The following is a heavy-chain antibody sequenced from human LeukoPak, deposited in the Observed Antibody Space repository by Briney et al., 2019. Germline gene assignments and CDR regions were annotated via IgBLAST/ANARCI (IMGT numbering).Heavy chain of an antibody. D-gene: IGHD3-10*01. J-gene: IGHJ6*02. CDR2: ISAYNGNT. V-gene: IGHV1-18*01. CDR1: GYTFTSYG. Sequence: ASVKVSCKASGYTFTSYGISWVRQAPGQGLEWMGWISAYNGNTNYAQKLQGRVTMTTDTSTSTAYMELRSLRSDDTAVYYCARGISDYYGSGSTSWYYYYGMDVWGQGTTVTVSS. CDR3: ARGISDYYGSGSTSWYYYYGMDV.